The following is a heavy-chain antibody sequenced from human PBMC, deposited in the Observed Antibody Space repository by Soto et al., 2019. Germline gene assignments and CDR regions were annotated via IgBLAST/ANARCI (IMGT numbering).Heavy chain of an antibody. J-gene: IGHJ4*02. V-gene: IGHV3-7*05. D-gene: IGHD2-15*01. CDR1: GFTFRSYW. CDR3: ARDLISATGFDY. Sequence: EVHLVESGGGLGQPGGSLRLSCAASGFTFRSYWMSWVRQAPGKGLEWVANIKQDGSEKYYVDSVKGRFTISRDNPKNSLYLQLNSLRAEDTAVYYCARDLISATGFDYWGQGTLVTVSS. CDR2: IKQDGSEK.